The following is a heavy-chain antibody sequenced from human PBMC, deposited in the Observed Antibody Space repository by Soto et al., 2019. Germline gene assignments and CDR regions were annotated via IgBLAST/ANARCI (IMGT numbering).Heavy chain of an antibody. CDR2: IIPIFGTA. D-gene: IGHD3-22*01. CDR3: ARGQGYDSSGYDYGYFDY. V-gene: IGHV1-69*13. J-gene: IGHJ4*03. Sequence: SVKVSCKASGCTCNSYAISWVRQAPGQGLEWMGGIIPIFGTANYAQKFQGRVTITADESTITAYMELRSLRSEDTAVYYCARGQGYDSSGYDYGYFDYCGQGDQVT. CDR1: GCTCNSYA.